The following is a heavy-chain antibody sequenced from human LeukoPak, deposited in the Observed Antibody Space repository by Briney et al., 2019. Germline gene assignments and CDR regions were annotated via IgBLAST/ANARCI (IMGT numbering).Heavy chain of an antibody. J-gene: IGHJ3*02. CDR2: TYSSGST. V-gene: IGHV4-59*01. Sequence: SETLSLTCTVSGGSISSYYWSWFRQPPGKGLEWIGYTYSSGSTTYNPSLKSRVTISVDPSNNRFSLKLTSVTAADTAMYFCARDRTAFDMWGQGTMVTVS. CDR1: GGSISSYY. CDR3: ARDRTAFDM.